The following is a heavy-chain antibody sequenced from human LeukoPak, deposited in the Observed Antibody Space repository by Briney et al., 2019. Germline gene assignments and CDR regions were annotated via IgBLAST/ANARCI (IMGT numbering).Heavy chain of an antibody. V-gene: IGHV1-2*06. CDR1: GYTFTGYY. CDR2: FNPNSGGT. J-gene: IGHJ4*02. CDR3: ARGLSGYSYGYPFDF. Sequence: GASVKVSCKASGYTFTGYYMHWVRQAPGQGLEWMGRFNPNSGGTNYAQKFQGRVTMTRDTSISTAYMELSMLRSDDTAVYYCARGLSGYSYGYPFDFWGQGTLVTVSS. D-gene: IGHD5-18*01.